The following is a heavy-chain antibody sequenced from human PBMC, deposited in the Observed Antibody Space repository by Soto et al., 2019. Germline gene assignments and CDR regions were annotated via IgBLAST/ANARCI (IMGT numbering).Heavy chain of an antibody. D-gene: IGHD3-10*01. J-gene: IGHJ4*02. Sequence: QVPLQESGPGLVKPSQTLSLICTVSGCSISSGTYYWSWIRQHPGKGLEWIGFSYYNGNAFYNPYLKSRFAISLDTAKNQFSLKLSSVTAAETAVYFCARGELWWDLWGQGTLVTVSS. CDR1: GCSISSGTYY. CDR3: ARGELWWDL. CDR2: SYYNGNA. V-gene: IGHV4-31*03.